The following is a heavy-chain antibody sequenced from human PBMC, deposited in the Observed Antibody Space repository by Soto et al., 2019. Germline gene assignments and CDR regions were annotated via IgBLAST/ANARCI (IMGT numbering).Heavy chain of an antibody. J-gene: IGHJ4*02. CDR2: ISSSSSYI. CDR3: ARDPKYSSSLYAGY. D-gene: IGHD6-13*01. CDR1: GFTFSSYS. V-gene: IGHV3-21*01. Sequence: EVQLVESGGGLVKPGGSLRLSCAASGFTFSSYSMNWVRQAPGKGLEWVSYISSSSSYIYYADSVKGRFTISRDNAKNSLYLQMNSLRAEDTAVYYCARDPKYSSSLYAGYWGQGTQLSVSS.